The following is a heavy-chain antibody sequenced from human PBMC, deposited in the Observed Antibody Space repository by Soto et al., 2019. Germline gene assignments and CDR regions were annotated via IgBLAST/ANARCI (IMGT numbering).Heavy chain of an antibody. D-gene: IGHD3-10*01. J-gene: IGHJ6*03. CDR3: ARETGAMVRGVMSYYYYMDV. Sequence: GGSLRLSCAASGFTFSSYGMHWVRQAPGKGLEWVAVIWYDGSNKYYADSVKGRFTISRDNSKNTLYLQMNSLRAEDTAVYYCARETGAMVRGVMSYYYYMDVWGKGTTVTVSS. V-gene: IGHV3-33*01. CDR2: IWYDGSNK. CDR1: GFTFSSYG.